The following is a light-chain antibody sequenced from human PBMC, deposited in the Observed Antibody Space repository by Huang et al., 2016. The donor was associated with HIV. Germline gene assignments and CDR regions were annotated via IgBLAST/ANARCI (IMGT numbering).Light chain of an antibody. Sequence: DVVMTQFPLSLPVTLGQPASISCRSSESLVYRDGNTYVNWFQHRPGHSPRRLIYTVSYRDSAVPDRFSGSGSGTDFTLNISRVEAEDVGIYYCMQGTHCWAFGQGTKVEI. CDR3: MQGTHCWA. V-gene: IGKV2-30*01. CDR2: TVS. CDR1: ESLVYRDGNTY. J-gene: IGKJ1*01.